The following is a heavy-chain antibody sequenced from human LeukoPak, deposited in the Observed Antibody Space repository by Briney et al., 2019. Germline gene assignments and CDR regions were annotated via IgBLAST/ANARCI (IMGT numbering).Heavy chain of an antibody. J-gene: IGHJ4*02. CDR1: GGSISSSSYY. V-gene: IGHV4-39*01. CDR2: IYYSGST. Sequence: SETLSLTCTVSGGSISSSSYYWGWIRQPPGQGLEWIGSIYYSGSTYYNPSLKSRVTISVDTSKNQFSLKLSSVTAADTAVYYCASITMVRGVISHVIYFDYWGQGTLVTVSS. CDR3: ASITMVRGVISHVIYFDY. D-gene: IGHD3-10*01.